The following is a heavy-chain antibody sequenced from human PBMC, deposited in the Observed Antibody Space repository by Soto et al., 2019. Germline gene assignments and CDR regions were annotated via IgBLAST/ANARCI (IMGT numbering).Heavy chain of an antibody. Sequence: QVQLVESGGGVVQPGRSLRLSCAASGFTFSSYGMHWVRQAPGKGLEWVAVISYDGSNKYYADYVKGRFTISRDNSKNTLYLQMNSLRAEDTTVYYCAKDLVYSNYVDYYYYGMDVWGQGTTVTVSS. V-gene: IGHV3-30*18. J-gene: IGHJ6*02. CDR3: AKDLVYSNYVDYYYYGMDV. D-gene: IGHD4-4*01. CDR2: ISYDGSNK. CDR1: GFTFSSYG.